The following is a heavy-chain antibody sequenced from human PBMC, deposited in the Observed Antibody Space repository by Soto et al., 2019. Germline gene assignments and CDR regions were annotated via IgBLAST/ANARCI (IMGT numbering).Heavy chain of an antibody. D-gene: IGHD3-22*01. V-gene: IGHV1-24*01. CDR1: GYTLTELS. CDR3: ATGLYYYDSSGYYYDGWFDP. CDR2: FDPEDGET. Sequence: ASVKVSCKVSGYTLTELSMHWVRQAPGKGLEWMGGFDPEDGETIYAQKFQGRVTMTEDTSTDTAYMELSSLRSEDTAVYYCATGLYYYDSSGYYYDGWFDPWGQGTLVTVSS. J-gene: IGHJ5*02.